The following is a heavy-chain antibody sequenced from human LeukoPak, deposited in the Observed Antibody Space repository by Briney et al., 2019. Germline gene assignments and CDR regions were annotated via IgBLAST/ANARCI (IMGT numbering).Heavy chain of an antibody. D-gene: IGHD5-18*01. V-gene: IGHV3-20*04. CDR2: INWNGGST. Sequence: PGGSLRLSCAASGFTFDDYGMSWVRQAPGKGLEWVSGINWNGGSTGYADSVKGRFTISIDNAKNTLFLQMDSLRAEDTAVYYCARVRGNNYGFFDYWGQGIMVTVSS. CDR1: GFTFDDYG. J-gene: IGHJ4*02. CDR3: ARVRGNNYGFFDY.